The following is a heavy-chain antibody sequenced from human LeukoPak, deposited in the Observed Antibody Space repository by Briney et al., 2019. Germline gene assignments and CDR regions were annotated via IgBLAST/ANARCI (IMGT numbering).Heavy chain of an antibody. CDR1: GFTFSNYG. V-gene: IGHV3-33*01. J-gene: IGHJ4*02. Sequence: GGSLRLSCAASGFTFSNYGMHWVRQAPGKGLEWVAVIWYDGSNKYYADSVKGRFTISRDNSKNTLYLQMNSLRAEDTAVYYCAGDRYYGSGSPPDYWGQGTLVTVSS. CDR3: AGDRYYGSGSPPDY. CDR2: IWYDGSNK. D-gene: IGHD3-10*01.